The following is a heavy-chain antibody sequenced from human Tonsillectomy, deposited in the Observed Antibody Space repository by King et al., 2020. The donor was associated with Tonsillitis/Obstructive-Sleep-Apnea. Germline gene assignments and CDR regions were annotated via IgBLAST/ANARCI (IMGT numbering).Heavy chain of an antibody. J-gene: IGHJ4*02. D-gene: IGHD3-10*01. CDR1: GFTFSHAW. V-gene: IGHV3-15*01. CDR3: TARGGRY. CDR2: IKSKSDGGTI. Sequence: VQLVESGGGLVQPGGSLRLSCAASGFTFSHAWMSWVRQAPGKGLEWVGRIKSKSDGGTIDYTAPVKDRFTISRDDSKNRLYLQMNSLKTEETAVYYCTARGGRYWGQGTLVTVSS.